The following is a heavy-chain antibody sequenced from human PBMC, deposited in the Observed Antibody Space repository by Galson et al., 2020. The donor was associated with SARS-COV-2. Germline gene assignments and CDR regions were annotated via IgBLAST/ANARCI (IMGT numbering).Heavy chain of an antibody. D-gene: IGHD5-18*01. CDR1: GFTFSSSN. J-gene: IGHJ2*01. V-gene: IGHV3-30*03. CDR2: ISYDGSNK. Sequence: GGSLRLSCAASGFTFSSSNMHWVRQAPGKGLEWVTVISYDGSNKYYADSVKGRFTISRDTSKNTLYLQMNSLRAEDTAVYYCARASSGYSYGFYWDFDLWCRGTLVTVSS. CDR3: ARASSGYSYGFYWDFDL.